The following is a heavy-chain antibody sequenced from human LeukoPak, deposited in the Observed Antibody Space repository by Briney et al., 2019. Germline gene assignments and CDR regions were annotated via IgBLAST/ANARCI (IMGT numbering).Heavy chain of an antibody. CDR2: ISGSGGST. CDR1: GFTFSSYA. Sequence: PGGSLRLSCAASGFTFSSYAMSWVRQAPGKGLEWVSAISGSGGSTYYADSVKGRFTISRDNSKNTLYLQMNSLRAEDTAVYYCAKREVLGVVIMVPAFDYWGQGTLVTVSS. J-gene: IGHJ4*02. D-gene: IGHD3-3*01. CDR3: AKREVLGVVIMVPAFDY. V-gene: IGHV3-23*01.